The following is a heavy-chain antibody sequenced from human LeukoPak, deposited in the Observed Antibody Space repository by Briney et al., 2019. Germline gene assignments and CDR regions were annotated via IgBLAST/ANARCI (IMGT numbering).Heavy chain of an antibody. J-gene: IGHJ4*02. Sequence: PSETLSLTCTVSGGSISSSSYYWGWIRQPPGKGLEWIGSIYYSGSTYYNPSLKSRVTISVDTSKNQFSLKLSSVTAADTAVYYCARGVDSSSWYAAGNLYYFDYWGEGTLVTVSS. CDR1: GGSISSSSYY. D-gene: IGHD6-13*01. CDR3: ARGVDSSSWYAAGNLYYFDY. CDR2: IYYSGST. V-gene: IGHV4-39*01.